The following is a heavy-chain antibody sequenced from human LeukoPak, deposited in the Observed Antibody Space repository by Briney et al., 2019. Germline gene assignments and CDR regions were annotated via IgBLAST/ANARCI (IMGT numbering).Heavy chain of an antibody. Sequence: GRSLRLSCTASGINFGESAMSWFRQAPGKGLEWVGFIRRKTYGGTTQYAASVEGRFTISRDDSKSIAYLQMNSLKTEDTAVYYRSRHEDILDYFDFWGQGTLVTVSS. J-gene: IGHJ4*02. V-gene: IGHV3-49*03. D-gene: IGHD3-9*01. CDR1: GINFGESA. CDR2: IRRKTYGGTT. CDR3: SRHEDILDYFDF.